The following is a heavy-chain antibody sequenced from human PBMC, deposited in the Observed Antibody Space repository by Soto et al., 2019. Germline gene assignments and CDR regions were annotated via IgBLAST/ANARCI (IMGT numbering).Heavy chain of an antibody. CDR3: AGSVVVVGLSLYGMDV. J-gene: IGHJ6*02. CDR1: GGTFSSYA. CDR2: IIPIFGTE. V-gene: IGHV1-69*12. D-gene: IGHD2-15*01. Sequence: QVQLVQSGAEVKKPGSSVKVSCKASGGTFSSYAISWVRQAPGQGLEWMGGIIPIFGTENYAEKFQGRVTITADESTSTAYMELSSLRSEATAVYYCAGSVVVVGLSLYGMDVWGQGTTVTVSS.